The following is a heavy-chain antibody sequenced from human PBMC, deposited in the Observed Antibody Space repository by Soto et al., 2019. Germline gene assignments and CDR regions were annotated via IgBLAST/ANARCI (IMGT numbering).Heavy chain of an antibody. Sequence: GGSLSLSCAASGFTFSSYDMHWVRHATGKGLEWVSAIGTAGDPYYPGSVKGRFTISRETANHSLYLQMTSLRAGDTAVYYCARDRLARGCYYSIYVCSQGTRITVS. CDR2: IGTAGDP. CDR1: GFTFSSYD. J-gene: IGHJ6*02. D-gene: IGHD3-10*01. V-gene: IGHV3-13*05. CDR3: ARDRLARGCYYSIYV.